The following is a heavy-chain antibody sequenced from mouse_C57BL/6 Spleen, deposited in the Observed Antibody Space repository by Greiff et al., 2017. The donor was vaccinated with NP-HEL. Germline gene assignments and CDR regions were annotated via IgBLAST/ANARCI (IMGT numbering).Heavy chain of an antibody. CDR2: IRLKSDNYAT. D-gene: IGHD4-1*01. CDR3: TGPGTGAHY. Sequence: EVQRVESGGGLVQPGGSMKLSCVASGFTFSNYWMNWVRQSPEKGLEWVAQIRLKSDNYATNYAESVKGGFTISSDDSKRSVYLQMNNFRADDTAIYYCTGPGTGAHYWGQGTTLTVSS. CDR1: GFTFSNYW. J-gene: IGHJ2*01. V-gene: IGHV6-3*01.